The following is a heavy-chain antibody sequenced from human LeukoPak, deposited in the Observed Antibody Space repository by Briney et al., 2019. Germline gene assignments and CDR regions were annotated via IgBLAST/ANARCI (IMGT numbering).Heavy chain of an antibody. J-gene: IGHJ4*02. D-gene: IGHD6-13*01. V-gene: IGHV3-21*04. CDR2: ITSSSSHV. CDR3: ATGNSGPYSSSWYDTGPDY. Sequence: PGGSLRLSCAASGFTFSSYSMSWVRQAPGTGLEWVSSITSSSSHVYYADSVKGRFTMSRDNAKNSLYLQMNSLRAEDTAVYYCATGNSGPYSSSWYDTGPDYWGQGTLVTVSS. CDR1: GFTFSSYS.